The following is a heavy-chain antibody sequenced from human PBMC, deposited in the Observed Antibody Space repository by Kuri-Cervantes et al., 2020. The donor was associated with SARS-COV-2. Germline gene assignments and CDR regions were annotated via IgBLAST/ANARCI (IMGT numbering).Heavy chain of an antibody. V-gene: IGHV3-66*01. CDR3: ARGYYDSSGYYPLFDY. Sequence: GESLKISCAASGFTFSSYSMNWVRQAPGKGLEWVSVIYSGGSTYYADSVKGRFTISRDNSKNTLYLQMNSLRAEDTAVYYCARGYYDSSGYYPLFDYWGQGTLVTVSS. D-gene: IGHD3-22*01. J-gene: IGHJ4*02. CDR2: IYSGGST. CDR1: GFTFSSYS.